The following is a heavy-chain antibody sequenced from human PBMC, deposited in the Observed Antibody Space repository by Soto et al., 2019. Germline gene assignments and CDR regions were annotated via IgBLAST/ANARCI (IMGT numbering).Heavy chain of an antibody. Sequence: QVQLVQSGAEVKKPGSSVKVSCKASGGTFSSYTISWVRQAPGQGLEWMGRIIPILGIANHAQKFQGRVTITADKCTSTAYMELSSLGSEDTGVYYCASLGGYGDYVSNWFDPWGQGTLGTVSS. CDR2: IIPILGIA. J-gene: IGHJ5*02. CDR1: GGTFSSYT. V-gene: IGHV1-69*02. D-gene: IGHD4-17*01. CDR3: ASLGGYGDYVSNWFDP.